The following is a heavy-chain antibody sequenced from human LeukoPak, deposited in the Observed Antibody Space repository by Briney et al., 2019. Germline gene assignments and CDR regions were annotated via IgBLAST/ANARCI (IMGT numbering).Heavy chain of an antibody. V-gene: IGHV3-15*04. CDR2: IEIHTDGGTT. CDR3: TADPEVSRFPD. CDR1: GFTFTIAW. D-gene: IGHD3-3*01. Sequence: GGSLRLSCAASGFTFTIAWLSWVRQAPGKGLEWVGHIEIHTDGGTTDYAAHVKGRFTIARYNSQNTLYLQMNSLEAEDTAVYYCTADPEVSRFPDWGQGTVVIVSS. J-gene: IGHJ1*01.